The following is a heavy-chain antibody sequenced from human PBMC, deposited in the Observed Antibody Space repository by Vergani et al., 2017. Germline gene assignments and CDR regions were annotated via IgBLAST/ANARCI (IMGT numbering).Heavy chain of an antibody. V-gene: IGHV3-23*01. CDR2: ISGSGGST. D-gene: IGHD5-12*01. Sequence: EVQLLESGGDLVQPGGSLRLSCAASGFTFNHYAMNWVRQAPGKGLEWVSGISGSGGSTYYAGSVKGRFTMSRDSSKNTLYLQMNSLSAGDTAVYYCAKATPLNSGSDYLSFYHAMDVWGQGTTVTVSS. CDR3: AKATPLNSGSDYLSFYHAMDV. CDR1: GFTFNHYA. J-gene: IGHJ6*02.